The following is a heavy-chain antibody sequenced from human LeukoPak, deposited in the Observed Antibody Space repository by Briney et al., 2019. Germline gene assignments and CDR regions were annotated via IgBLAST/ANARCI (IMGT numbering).Heavy chain of an antibody. CDR2: IIPIFGTA. CDR3: ARAYCSSTSCHHHYYYMDV. J-gene: IGHJ6*03. V-gene: IGHV1-69*05. Sequence: GSSVKVSCKASGGTFSSYAISWVRQASGLGLEWMGGIIPIFGTANYAQKFQGRVTITTDESTSTAYMELSSLRSEDTAVYYCARAYCSSTSCHHHYYYMDVWGKGTTVTVSS. D-gene: IGHD2-2*01. CDR1: GGTFSSYA.